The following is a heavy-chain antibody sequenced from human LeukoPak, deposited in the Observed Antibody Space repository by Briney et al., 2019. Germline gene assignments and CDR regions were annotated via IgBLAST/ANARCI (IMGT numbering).Heavy chain of an antibody. CDR1: GFTFSIFG. CDR3: ARAGRGMATITDY. CDR2: ILNDGRHK. Sequence: GGSLRLSCTASGFTFSIFGMHWVRQAPGKGLEWMAAILNDGRHKDHAESVRGRFSISRDNFKNTLYLQMNSLRPEDTAVYYCARAGRGMATITDYWGQGTLVTVSS. D-gene: IGHD5-24*01. J-gene: IGHJ4*02. V-gene: IGHV3-30*03.